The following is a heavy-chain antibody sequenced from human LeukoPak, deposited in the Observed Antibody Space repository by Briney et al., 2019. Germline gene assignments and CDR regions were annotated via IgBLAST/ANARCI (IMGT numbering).Heavy chain of an antibody. CDR3: ARGPVLLWFGPRWSWFDP. CDR2: IYYSGST. D-gene: IGHD3-10*01. CDR1: GGSISSSSYY. V-gene: IGHV4-39*07. Sequence: PSETLSLTCTVSGGSISSSSYYWGWIRQPPGKGLEWIGSIYYSGSTYYNPSLKSRVTISVDTAKNQFSLKLSSVTAADTAVYYCARGPVLLWFGPRWSWFDPWGQGTLVTVSS. J-gene: IGHJ5*02.